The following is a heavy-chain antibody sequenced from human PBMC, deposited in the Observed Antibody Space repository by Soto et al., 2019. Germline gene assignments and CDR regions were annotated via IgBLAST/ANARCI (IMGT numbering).Heavy chain of an antibody. V-gene: IGHV4-4*07. CDR3: ARGMGRYFDL. CDR1: GDSISNFY. D-gene: IGHD2-8*01. CDR2: LSSSGRS. Sequence: QVQLQESGPGLVKPSETLSLTCTVSGDSISNFYWSWIRQPAGKGLESLGRLSSSGRSNYNPSLHSRVAMSLDTSKNQFSLRLTYLTAADTAVYFCARGMGRYFDLWGRGTLVTVFS. J-gene: IGHJ2*01.